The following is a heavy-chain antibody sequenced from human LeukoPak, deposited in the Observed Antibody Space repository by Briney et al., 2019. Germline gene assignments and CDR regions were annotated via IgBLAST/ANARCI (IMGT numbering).Heavy chain of an antibody. CDR2: ISAYNGNT. V-gene: IGHV1-18*01. CDR1: GYTFTSYG. D-gene: IGHD2-21*02. Sequence: GASVKVSCKASGYTFTSYGISWVRQAPGQGLEWMGWISAYNGNTNYAQKLQGRVTMTTDTSTSTAYMELRSLRSDDTAVYYYARAHIVVVTAQNWFDPWGQGTLVTVSS. CDR3: ARAHIVVVTAQNWFDP. J-gene: IGHJ5*02.